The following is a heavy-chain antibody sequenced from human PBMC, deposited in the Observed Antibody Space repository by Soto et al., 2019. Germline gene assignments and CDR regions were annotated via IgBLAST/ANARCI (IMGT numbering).Heavy chain of an antibody. CDR3: ARGGWMLVEGSNYSHGMDV. J-gene: IGHJ6*01. V-gene: IGHV1-3*01. CDR1: GYNFANNA. D-gene: IGHD3-10*02. Sequence: QVQLVQSGAEVKEPGASVRLSCRTSGYNFANNAMHWVRQAPGQTFEWLGWTNCGNDDTRYSQKFQARVTLSKDRYANTFYMEMSSLTPEDTAVYYCARGGWMLVEGSNYSHGMDVWGQGTTVTVSS. CDR2: TNCGNDDT.